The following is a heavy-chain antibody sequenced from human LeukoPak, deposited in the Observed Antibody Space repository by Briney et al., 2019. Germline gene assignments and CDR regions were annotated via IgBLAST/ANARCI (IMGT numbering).Heavy chain of an antibody. Sequence: GRSLRLSCAASGFTFSSYGMHWVRQAPGQGLEWVAVISYDGSNKYYADSVKGRFTISRDNSKNTLYLQMNSLRAEDTAVYYCAEGYCSSTSCPPFDYWGQGTLVTVSS. CDR3: AEGYCSSTSCPPFDY. J-gene: IGHJ4*02. V-gene: IGHV3-30*03. D-gene: IGHD2-2*01. CDR2: ISYDGSNK. CDR1: GFTFSSYG.